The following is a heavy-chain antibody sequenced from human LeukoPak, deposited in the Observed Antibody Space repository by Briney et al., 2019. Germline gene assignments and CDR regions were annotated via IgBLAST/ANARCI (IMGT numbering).Heavy chain of an antibody. CDR3: ARAGTTGDFDY. V-gene: IGHV3-53*01. D-gene: IGHD4-11*01. CDR1: GFTFSSNY. Sequence: GGSLRLSCAASGFTFSSNYMSWVRQAPGKGLEWVSVIYSGGSTYYADSVKGRFTISRDNSKNTLYLQMNSLRAEDTAVYYCARAGTTGDFDYWGQGTLVTVPS. J-gene: IGHJ4*02. CDR2: IYSGGST.